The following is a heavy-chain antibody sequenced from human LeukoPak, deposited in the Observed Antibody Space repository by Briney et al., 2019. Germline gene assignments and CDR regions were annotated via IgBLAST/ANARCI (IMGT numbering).Heavy chain of an antibody. CDR1: GYTFTSYG. Sequence: ASVKVSCKASGYTFTSYGISWVRQAPGQGLEWMGWISAYNGNTNYAQKLQGRVTMTTDTSTSTAYMELRSLRSDDTAVYYCARVSCSSTSCYRGSPYYYGMDVWGQGTTVTVSS. V-gene: IGHV1-18*01. D-gene: IGHD2-2*01. CDR3: ARVSCSSTSCYRGSPYYYGMDV. J-gene: IGHJ6*02. CDR2: ISAYNGNT.